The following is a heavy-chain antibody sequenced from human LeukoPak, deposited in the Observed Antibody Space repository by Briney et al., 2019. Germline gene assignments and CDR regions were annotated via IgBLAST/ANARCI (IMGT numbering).Heavy chain of an antibody. CDR2: MYYTGAT. Sequence: SETLSLTCTVSGGSIKNYYWSWIRQLPGKGLEWIGCMYYTGATNYNPPLQSRVTISVDPSNNQFSLSLNSVTAADTAVYYCARSLFLPPYFDFWGQETLVTVSP. D-gene: IGHD3-16*02. CDR1: GGSIKNYY. J-gene: IGHJ4*02. V-gene: IGHV4-59*01. CDR3: ARSLFLPPYFDF.